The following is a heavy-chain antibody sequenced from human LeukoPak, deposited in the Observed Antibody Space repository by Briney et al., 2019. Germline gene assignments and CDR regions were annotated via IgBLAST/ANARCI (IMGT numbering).Heavy chain of an antibody. J-gene: IGHJ4*02. V-gene: IGHV4-31*03. CDR1: GRSITSGGYY. D-gene: IGHD6-6*01. CDR2: IYYSGST. Sequence: PSQTLSLTCTVSGRSITSGGYYWSWIRQHPGKGLEWTGYIYYSGSTYYNPSLKRRVTISVDTSKNQFSLKLSSVTAADTAVYYCAREDWSSSSSVDYCGQGTLVTVSS. CDR3: AREDWSSSSSVDY.